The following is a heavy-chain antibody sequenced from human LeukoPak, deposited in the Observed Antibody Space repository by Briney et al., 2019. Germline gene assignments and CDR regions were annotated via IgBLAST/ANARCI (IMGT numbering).Heavy chain of an antibody. Sequence: GGSLRLSCAASGFTFDDYGMSWVRQAPGKGLEWVSGINWNGGSTGYADSVKGRFTISRDNAKNSLYLQMNSLRAEDTALYYCARVPRYVVVKLGQRYYYYMDVWGKGTTVTVSS. J-gene: IGHJ6*03. V-gene: IGHV3-20*04. CDR3: ARVPRYVVVKLGQRYYYYMDV. D-gene: IGHD2-2*01. CDR2: INWNGGST. CDR1: GFTFDDYG.